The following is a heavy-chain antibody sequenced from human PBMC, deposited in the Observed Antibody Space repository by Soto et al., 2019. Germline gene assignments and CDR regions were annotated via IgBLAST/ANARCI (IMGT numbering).Heavy chain of an antibody. J-gene: IGHJ4*02. V-gene: IGHV2-5*02. CDR2: IYSDGGE. Sequence: SGPTLVNPTQTLTLTCTFSGFPFSTRGVGVGWIRQPPGKALEWLTLIYSDGGELHTPSLRSRLTVTKDTSKNQVVLTMTNMDPMYTATYYCAHLSRRPVAIAAIYLDSWGQGTMVTVSS. D-gene: IGHD5-12*01. CDR1: GFPFSTRGVG. CDR3: AHLSRRPVAIAAIYLDS.